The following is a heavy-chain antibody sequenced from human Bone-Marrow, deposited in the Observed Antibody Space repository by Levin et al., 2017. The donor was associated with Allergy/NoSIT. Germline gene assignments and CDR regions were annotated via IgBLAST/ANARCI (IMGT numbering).Heavy chain of an antibody. Sequence: PGGSLRLSCTVSGVSISGYYWSWIRQPPGKGLEWIVYIYYSGGTNYNPSLKSRVTISVDTPKNQFSLKLSSVTAADTAVYYCVRDPEGSGWPEGFDHWGQGTLVTVSS. CDR1: GVSISGYY. D-gene: IGHD6-19*01. CDR3: VRDPEGSGWPEGFDH. J-gene: IGHJ4*02. V-gene: IGHV4-59*01. CDR2: IYYSGGT.